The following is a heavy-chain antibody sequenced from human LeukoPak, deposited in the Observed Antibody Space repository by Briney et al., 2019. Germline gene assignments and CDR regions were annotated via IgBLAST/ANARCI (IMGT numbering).Heavy chain of an antibody. CDR1: GFTFDDYA. V-gene: IGHV3-9*01. CDR2: ISWNSGSI. J-gene: IGHJ4*02. CDR3: AKGDRLAAAGSIDY. D-gene: IGHD6-13*01. Sequence: GGSLRLSCAASGFTFDDYAMRWVRQAPGKGLEWVSGISWNSGSIGYADSVKGRFTISRDNAKNSLYLQMNSLRAEDTALYYCAKGDRLAAAGSIDYWGQGTLVTVSS.